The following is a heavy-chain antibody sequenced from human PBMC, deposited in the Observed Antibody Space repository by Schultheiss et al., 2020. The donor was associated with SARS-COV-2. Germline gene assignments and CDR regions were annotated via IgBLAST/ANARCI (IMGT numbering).Heavy chain of an antibody. CDR2: INEDGSTT. Sequence: GGSLRLSCVVSGSMFRNYWMHWVRQVPGKGLVWVSRINEDGSTTSYADFVKGRFTISRDNTKNSIYLQMNSLRPDDTATYYCVKDIEELEGVGSFDHWGQGTLVTVSS. V-gene: IGHV3-74*01. D-gene: IGHD3-10*01. CDR1: GSMFRNYW. CDR3: VKDIEELEGVGSFDH. J-gene: IGHJ4*02.